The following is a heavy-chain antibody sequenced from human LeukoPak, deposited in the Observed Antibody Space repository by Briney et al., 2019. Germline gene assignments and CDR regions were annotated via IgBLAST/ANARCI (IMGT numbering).Heavy chain of an antibody. CDR2: ISGSGGST. D-gene: IGHD3-3*01. J-gene: IGHJ4*02. Sequence: GGSLRLSCAASAFTFSSYAMSWVRQAPGEGLEWVSAISGSGGSTYYADSVKGRFTISRDNSKNTLYLQMNSLRAEDTAVYYCAKVMGNYDFWSGNFDYWGQGTLVTVSS. CDR3: AKVMGNYDFWSGNFDY. V-gene: IGHV3-23*01. CDR1: AFTFSSYA.